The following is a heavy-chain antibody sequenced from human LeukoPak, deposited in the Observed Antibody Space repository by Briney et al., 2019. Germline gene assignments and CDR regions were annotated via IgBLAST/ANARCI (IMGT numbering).Heavy chain of an antibody. CDR1: GGSFSGYY. V-gene: IGHV4-34*01. Sequence: PSETLSLTCAVYGGSFSGYYWSWIRQPPGKGLEWIGEINHSGSTNYNPSLKSRVTISVDTSKNQFSLKLSSVTAADTAVYYRARGLRKEYSGYVGKYYFDYWGQGTLVTVSS. D-gene: IGHD5-12*01. J-gene: IGHJ4*02. CDR3: ARGLRKEYSGYVGKYYFDY. CDR2: INHSGST.